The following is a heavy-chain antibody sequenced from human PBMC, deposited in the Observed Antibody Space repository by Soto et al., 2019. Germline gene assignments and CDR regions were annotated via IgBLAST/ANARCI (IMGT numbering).Heavy chain of an antibody. V-gene: IGHV3-9*01. CDR3: GLLKKGAFDI. J-gene: IGHJ3*02. CDR1: GFTFDDYA. CDR2: ISWNSGSI. Sequence: GGSLRLSCAASGFTFDDYAMHWVRQAPGKGLEWVSGISWNSGSIGYADSVKGRFTISRDNAKNSLYLQMNSLRAEDTALYYCGLLKKGAFDIWGQGTMVTVSS.